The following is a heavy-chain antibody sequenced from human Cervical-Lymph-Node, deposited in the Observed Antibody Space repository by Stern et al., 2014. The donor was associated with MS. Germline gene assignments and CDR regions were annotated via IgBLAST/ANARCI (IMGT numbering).Heavy chain of an antibody. CDR2: ISASGNS. Sequence: VQLVQSGPGLVKPSKTLSLTCTVSGDSITSGNNYWSWIRQHPGKGLEWIGYISASGNSYYNPSLKSRLSMSIDTSMNQFSLTLRSVTAADTAVYYCARESSGFSLFDFWGQGTLVTVSS. V-gene: IGHV4-31*03. CDR3: ARESSGFSLFDF. J-gene: IGHJ4*02. CDR1: GDSITSGNNY. D-gene: IGHD3-22*01.